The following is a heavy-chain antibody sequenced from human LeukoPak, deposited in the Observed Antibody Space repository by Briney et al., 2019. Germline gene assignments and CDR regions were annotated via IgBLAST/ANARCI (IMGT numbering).Heavy chain of an antibody. CDR2: ISGSGGST. J-gene: IGHJ4*02. CDR3: AKGLHWGLDY. V-gene: IGHV3-23*01. CDR1: GFTVSSNY. Sequence: GGSLRLSCAASGFTVSSNYMSWVRQAPGKGLEWVSAISGSGGSTYYAGSVKGRFTISRDNSKNTLYLQLNSLRAEDTAVYYCAKGLHWGLDYWGQGALVTVSS. D-gene: IGHD7-27*01.